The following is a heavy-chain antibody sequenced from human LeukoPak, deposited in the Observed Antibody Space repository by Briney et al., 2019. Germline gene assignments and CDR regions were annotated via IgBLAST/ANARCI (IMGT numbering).Heavy chain of an antibody. CDR3: ARGPRDYDYVWRSYRCPRFDP. V-gene: IGHV4-30-4*01. CDR1: GGSISSGDYY. Sequence: KTSETLSLTCTVSGGSISSGDYYWSWIRQPPGKGLEWIGYIYYSGSTYYNPSLKSRVTISVDTSKNQFSLKLSSVTAADTGVYYCARGPRDYDYVWRSYRCPRFDPWGQGTLVTVSS. J-gene: IGHJ5*02. CDR2: IYYSGST. D-gene: IGHD3-16*02.